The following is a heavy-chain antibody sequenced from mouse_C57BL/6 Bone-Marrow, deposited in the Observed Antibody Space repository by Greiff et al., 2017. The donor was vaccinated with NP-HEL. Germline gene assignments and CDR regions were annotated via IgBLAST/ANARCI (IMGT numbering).Heavy chain of an antibody. CDR2: ISSGGSYT. CDR3: ARDWDGY. J-gene: IGHJ2*01. CDR1: GFTFSSYG. V-gene: IGHV5-6*01. Sequence: EVQVVESGGDLVKPGGSLKLSCAASGFTFSSYGMSWVRQTPDKRLEWVATISSGGSYTYYPDSVKGRFTISRDNAKNTLYLQMSSLKSEDTAMYYCARDWDGYWGQGTTLTVSS. D-gene: IGHD4-1*01.